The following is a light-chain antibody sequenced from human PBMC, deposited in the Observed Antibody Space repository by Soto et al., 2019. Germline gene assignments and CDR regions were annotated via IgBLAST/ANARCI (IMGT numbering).Light chain of an antibody. CDR2: GAS. Sequence: IVMTQSPATLSVSPGERATLSCMAIQSVGSNLAWYQQKPGQAPRLLIYGASTRATGIPARFSGSGSGTEFTLTISSLQSEDFAVYSCQQYNNWPPKRTFGQGTKVDIK. CDR3: QQYNNWPPKRT. J-gene: IGKJ1*01. V-gene: IGKV3-15*01. CDR1: QSVGSN.